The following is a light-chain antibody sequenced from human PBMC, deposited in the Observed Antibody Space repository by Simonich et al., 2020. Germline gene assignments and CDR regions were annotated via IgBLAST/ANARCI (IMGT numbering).Light chain of an antibody. CDR3: QQYYSTPPT. Sequence: DIVMTQSPDSLAVSLGERAPINCKSSQSVLYSSNNKNYLAWYQQKPGHPPKLLIYWASTRESGVPDRFSGSWSGTDFTLTISSLQAEDVAVYYCQQYYSTPPTFGQGTKVEIK. CDR2: WAS. CDR1: QSVLYSSNNKNY. V-gene: IGKV4-1*01. J-gene: IGKJ1*01.